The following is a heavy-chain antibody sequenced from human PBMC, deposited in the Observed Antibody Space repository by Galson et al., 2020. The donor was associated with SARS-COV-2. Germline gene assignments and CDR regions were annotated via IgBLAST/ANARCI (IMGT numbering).Heavy chain of an antibody. CDR3: TRDRDYGSGSYIDY. CDR1: GFTFGDYA. V-gene: IGHV3-49*03. CDR2: IRSKAYGGTT. Sequence: GGSLRLSCTASGFTFGDYAMSWFRQAPGKGLEWVGFIRSKAYGGTTEYAASVKGRFTISRDDSKSIAYLQMNSLKTEDTAVYYCTRDRDYGSGSYIDYWGQGTLVTVSS. D-gene: IGHD3-10*01. J-gene: IGHJ4*02.